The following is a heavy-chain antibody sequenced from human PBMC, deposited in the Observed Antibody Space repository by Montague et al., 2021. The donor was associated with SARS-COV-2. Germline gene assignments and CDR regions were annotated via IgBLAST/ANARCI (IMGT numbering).Heavy chain of an antibody. CDR3: ARDAVAGTSHWFDP. J-gene: IGHJ5*02. CDR1: GYTFTSYG. CDR2: ISAYNGNT. V-gene: IGHV1-18*01. D-gene: IGHD6-19*01. Sequence: SAKVSCKASGYTFTSYGISWVRQAPGHGLEWMGWISAYNGNTNYAQKLQGRVTMTTDTSTSTAYMELRSLRSDDTAVYYCARDAVAGTSHWFDPWGQGTLVTVSP.